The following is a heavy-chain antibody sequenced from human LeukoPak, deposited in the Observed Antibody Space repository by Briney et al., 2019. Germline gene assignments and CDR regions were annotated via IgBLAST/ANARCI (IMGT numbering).Heavy chain of an antibody. V-gene: IGHV1-18*01. CDR3: ARDASYYDSSGRYYYYGMDV. Sequence: ASVKVSCTASGYTFTSYGISWVRQAPGQGLEWIGWISAYNGNTTYARKLQGRVTMTIDTSTSTAYMELRSLRSDDTAVYYCARDASYYDSSGRYYYYGMDVWGQGTTVTVSS. CDR2: ISAYNGNT. J-gene: IGHJ6*02. CDR1: GYTFTSYG. D-gene: IGHD3-22*01.